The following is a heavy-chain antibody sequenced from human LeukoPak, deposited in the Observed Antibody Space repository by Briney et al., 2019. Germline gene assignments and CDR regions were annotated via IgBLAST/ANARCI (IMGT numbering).Heavy chain of an antibody. Sequence: ASVKVSCKASGYTFTGYYMHWVRQAPGQGLEWMGWINPNSGGTNYAQKFQGRVTMTRDTSISTAYMELSRLRSDDTAVYYCARVGDTAMDFYYYMDVWGKGTTVTVSS. D-gene: IGHD5-18*01. V-gene: IGHV1-2*02. CDR3: ARVGDTAMDFYYYMDV. CDR1: GYTFTGYY. CDR2: INPNSGGT. J-gene: IGHJ6*03.